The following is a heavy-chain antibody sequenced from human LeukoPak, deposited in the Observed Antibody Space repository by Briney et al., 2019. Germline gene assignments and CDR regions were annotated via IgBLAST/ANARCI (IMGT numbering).Heavy chain of an antibody. CDR3: AREGSSSWSPNFDY. D-gene: IGHD6-13*01. V-gene: IGHV1-8*02. Sequence: GSVKVSCKASGYTFTSYDINWVRQATGQGLEWMGWMNPNSGNTGYAQKFQGRVTMTRNTSISTAYMELRSLRSDDTAVYYCAREGSSSWSPNFDYWGQGTLVTVSS. CDR1: GYTFTSYD. J-gene: IGHJ4*02. CDR2: MNPNSGNT.